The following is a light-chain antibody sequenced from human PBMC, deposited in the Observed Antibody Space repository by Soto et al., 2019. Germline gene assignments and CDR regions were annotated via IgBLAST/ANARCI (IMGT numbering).Light chain of an antibody. CDR1: QSVSSSY. Sequence: EIVLTQSPGTLSLSPGERATLSCRASQSVSSSYLAWYQQKPGQAPRLLIYGASIRATGIPDRFSGSGSGTDFTITISRLEPEAFAVYYCQQYGSSPQTFGQGTKVAIK. CDR3: QQYGSSPQT. V-gene: IGKV3-20*01. J-gene: IGKJ1*01. CDR2: GAS.